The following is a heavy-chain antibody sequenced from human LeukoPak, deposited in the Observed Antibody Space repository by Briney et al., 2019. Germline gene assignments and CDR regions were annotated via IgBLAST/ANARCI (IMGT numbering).Heavy chain of an antibody. CDR2: IRSKAYGGTT. D-gene: IGHD2-15*01. CDR3: TRDPGHCSGGSCYADP. CDR1: GFTLGDYA. Sequence: GGSLRLSCTASGFTLGDYAMSWFRQAPGKGLEWVGFIRSKAYGGTTEYAASVKGRFSITRDDSKSIAYLQMNSLKTEDTARYFCTRDPGHCSGGSCYADPWGQGTLVTVSS. V-gene: IGHV3-49*03. J-gene: IGHJ5*02.